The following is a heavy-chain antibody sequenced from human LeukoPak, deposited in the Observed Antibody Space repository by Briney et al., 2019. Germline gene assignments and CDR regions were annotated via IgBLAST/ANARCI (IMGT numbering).Heavy chain of an antibody. CDR3: ARDRSGHYPN. CDR1: GGSISSGGYY. J-gene: IGHJ4*02. D-gene: IGHD3-22*01. CDR2: IYYSGST. V-gene: IGHV4-31*03. Sequence: SETLSLTCTVSGGSISSGGYYWSWIRQHPGKGLEWIGYIYYSGSTYYNPSLKSRVTISVDTSKNQFSLKLSSVTAADTAVYYCARDRSGHYPNWGQGTLVTVSS.